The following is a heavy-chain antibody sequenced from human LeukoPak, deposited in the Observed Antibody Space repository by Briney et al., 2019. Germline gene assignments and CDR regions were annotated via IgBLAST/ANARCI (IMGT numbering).Heavy chain of an antibody. CDR2: IIPIFGTA. J-gene: IGHJ6*03. D-gene: IGHD5-18*01. CDR1: GGTFSSYA. CDR3: ARDLARGYSYGLHYMDV. Sequence: SVKVSCKASGGTFSSYAISWVRQAPGPGLEWMGRIIPIFGTANYAQKFQGRVTITTDESTSTAYMELSSLRSEDTAVYYCARDLARGYSYGLHYMDVWGKGTTVTVSS. V-gene: IGHV1-69*05.